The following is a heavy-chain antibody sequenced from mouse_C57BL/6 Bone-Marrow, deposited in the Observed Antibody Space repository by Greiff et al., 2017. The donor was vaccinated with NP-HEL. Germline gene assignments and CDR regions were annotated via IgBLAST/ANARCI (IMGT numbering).Heavy chain of an antibody. CDR1: GYAFSRYW. D-gene: IGHD4-1*01. CDR2: IYPGDGDT. CDR3: ARGTGTAY. J-gene: IGHJ2*01. Sequence: VQLQPSGAELVKPGASVKISCKASGYAFSRYWMNWVKQRPGKGLEWIGQIYPGDGDTNYNGKFKGKATLTADKSSSTAYMQLSSLTSEDSAVYFCARGTGTAYWGQGTTLTVSS. V-gene: IGHV1-80*01.